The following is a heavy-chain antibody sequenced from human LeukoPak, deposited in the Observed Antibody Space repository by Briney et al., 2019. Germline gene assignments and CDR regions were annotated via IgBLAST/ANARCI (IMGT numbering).Heavy chain of an antibody. V-gene: IGHV3-11*04. CDR1: GFTFSDYY. J-gene: IGHJ4*02. CDR2: ISSSGSTI. Sequence: GGSLRLSCAASGFTFSDYYMSWIRQAPGKGLEWVSYISSSGSTIYYADSVKGRFTISRDNAKNSLYLQMNSLRAEDTAVYYCARQTKDYYDSSGYYYVDYWGQGTLVTVSS. CDR3: ARQTKDYYDSSGYYYVDY. D-gene: IGHD3-22*01.